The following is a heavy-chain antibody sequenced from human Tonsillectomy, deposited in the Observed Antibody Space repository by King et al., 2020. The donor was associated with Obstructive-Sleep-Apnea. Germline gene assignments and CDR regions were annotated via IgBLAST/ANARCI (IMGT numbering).Heavy chain of an antibody. CDR2: ISWNSGSI. Sequence: VQLVESGGGLVQPGRSLRLSCAASGFTFDDYAMHWVRQAPGKGLEWVSGISWNSGSIGYADSVKGRLTISRDNAKNSLYLQMNSLRAEDTALYYCAKDKGYSSGWPLDYWGQGTLVTVSS. V-gene: IGHV3-9*01. CDR3: AKDKGYSSGWPLDY. J-gene: IGHJ4*02. CDR1: GFTFDDYA. D-gene: IGHD6-19*01.